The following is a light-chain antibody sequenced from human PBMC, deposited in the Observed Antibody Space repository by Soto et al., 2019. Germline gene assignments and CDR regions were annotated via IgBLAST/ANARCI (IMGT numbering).Light chain of an antibody. CDR2: EGS. V-gene: IGLV2-23*01. CDR3: CAYAGSSTWV. Sequence: QSVLTQPASVSGSPGQSITISCTGTSSDVGSYNFVSWYQQHPGKAPKLMIYEGSKRPSGVSNRFSGSKSVNTASLTISGLQAEDEADYYCCAYAGSSTWVFGGGTKLTVL. CDR1: SSDVGSYNF. J-gene: IGLJ3*02.